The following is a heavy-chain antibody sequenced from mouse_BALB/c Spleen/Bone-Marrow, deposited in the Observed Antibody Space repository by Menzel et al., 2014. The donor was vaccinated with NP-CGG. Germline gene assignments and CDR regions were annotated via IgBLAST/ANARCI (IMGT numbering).Heavy chain of an antibody. CDR2: IWAGGST. V-gene: IGHV2-9*02. D-gene: IGHD1-1*01. J-gene: IGHJ1*01. CDR3: ARKDYGSRGGYFDV. CDR1: GFSLTNYG. Sequence: VKLQESGPGLVAPSQSLSITCTVSGFSLTNYGVHWVRQPPGKGLEWLGLIWAGGSTNYNSALMSRLSISKDNSKSQVFLKMNSLQTDDTAMYYCARKDYGSRGGYFDVWGVGTTVTVSS.